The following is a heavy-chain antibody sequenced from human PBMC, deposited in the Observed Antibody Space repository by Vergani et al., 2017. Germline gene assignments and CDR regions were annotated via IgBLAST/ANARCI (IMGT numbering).Heavy chain of an antibody. Sequence: QVQLQESGPGLVKPSQTLSLTCTVSGGSINSHNYYWSWIRQPAGKGLEWIGRIHTSGSTNYNPSLKSRVTMSEDTSKNQFSLNLTSVTAADTAVYFCARVSCLGVSWYKPLFCYWGQGILGTVSS. J-gene: IGHJ4*02. CDR2: IHTSGST. CDR3: ARVSCLGVSWYKPLFCY. D-gene: IGHD1-1*01. V-gene: IGHV4-61*02. CDR1: GGSINSHNYY.